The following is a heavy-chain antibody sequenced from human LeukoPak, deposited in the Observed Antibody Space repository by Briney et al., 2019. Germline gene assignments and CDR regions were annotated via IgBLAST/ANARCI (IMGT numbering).Heavy chain of an antibody. D-gene: IGHD3-3*01. CDR3: ARSGGYDFWSGYYYYYMDV. CDR1: GGSISSSSYY. Sequence: PSETLSLTCTVSGGSISSSSYYWGWIRQPPGKGLEWIGSIYYSGSTYYNPSLKSRVTISVDTSKNQFSLKLSSVTAADTAVYYCARSGGYDFWSGYYYYYMDVWGKGTTVTVSS. J-gene: IGHJ6*03. V-gene: IGHV4-39*01. CDR2: IYYSGST.